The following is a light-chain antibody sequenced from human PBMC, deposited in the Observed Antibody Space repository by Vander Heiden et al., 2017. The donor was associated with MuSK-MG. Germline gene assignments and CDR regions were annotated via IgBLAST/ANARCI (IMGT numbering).Light chain of an antibody. Sequence: SPATLSVSPGERATLSCRASQSITSTLAWYQQKPGQGPRLLIYDASSRATGIPARFSGSGSGTEFTLTISSLQSEDFTVYYCQQDNNWPLTFGGGTKVEIK. V-gene: IGKV3-15*01. CDR3: QQDNNWPLT. J-gene: IGKJ4*01. CDR2: DAS. CDR1: QSITST.